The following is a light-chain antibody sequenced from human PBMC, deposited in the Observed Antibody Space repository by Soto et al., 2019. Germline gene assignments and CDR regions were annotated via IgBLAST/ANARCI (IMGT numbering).Light chain of an antibody. CDR2: DAS. J-gene: IGKJ3*01. CDR3: QQYDNFILLT. V-gene: IGKV1-33*01. CDR1: QDISNY. Sequence: DIQMTQSPSSLSASVGDRVTITCQASQDISNYLNWYQQKPGKAPKRLIYDASNLETGVPSRFSGSGSGTDFAFTISSLQPEDIAAHYCQQYDNFILLTFGAGTKVDIK.